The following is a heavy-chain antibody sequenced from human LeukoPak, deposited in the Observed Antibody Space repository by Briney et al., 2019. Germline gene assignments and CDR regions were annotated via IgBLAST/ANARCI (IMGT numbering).Heavy chain of an antibody. CDR3: ARAGTGYYVMDV. V-gene: IGHV5-51*01. J-gene: IGHJ6*02. D-gene: IGHD3-10*01. CDR1: GYSFSSYW. CDR2: IHPGDSDT. Sequence: GESLKISCKGSGYSFSSYWIGWVRQMPGKGLEWMGIIHPGDSDTRYSPAFQGQVTISVDKSISTAYLQWSSLKASDTATFYCARAGTGYYVMDVWGQGTTVTVSS.